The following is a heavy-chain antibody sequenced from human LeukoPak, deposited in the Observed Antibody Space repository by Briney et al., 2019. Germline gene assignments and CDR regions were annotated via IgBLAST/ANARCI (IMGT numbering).Heavy chain of an antibody. J-gene: IGHJ4*02. CDR2: NSYDGSNK. Sequence: GGSLRLSCAPSGFTFSSCAVHWVRHAPGKGLEWVAVNSYDGSNKYYADSVKGRFTISRDNYKNTLYLQMNSMRAEDTAVYYCAKDFSGSYWYFDYWRQGSLVTVSS. V-gene: IGHV3-30*18. CDR3: AKDFSGSYWYFDY. D-gene: IGHD1-26*01. CDR1: GFTFSSCA.